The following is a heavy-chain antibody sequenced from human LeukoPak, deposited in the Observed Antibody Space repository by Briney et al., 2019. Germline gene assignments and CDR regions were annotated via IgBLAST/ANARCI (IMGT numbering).Heavy chain of an antibody. CDR2: ISGGGGST. D-gene: IGHD3-10*01. CDR3: AKDYYYGSGSYLGSPDY. CDR1: GFTFSSYA. Sequence: PGGSLRLSCAASGFTFSSYAMNWVRQAPGKGLEWVSVISGGGGSTYYADSVKGRFTISRDNSKNTLYLQMNSLRAEDTAVYYCAKDYYYGSGSYLGSPDYWGQGTLVTVSS. J-gene: IGHJ4*02. V-gene: IGHV3-23*01.